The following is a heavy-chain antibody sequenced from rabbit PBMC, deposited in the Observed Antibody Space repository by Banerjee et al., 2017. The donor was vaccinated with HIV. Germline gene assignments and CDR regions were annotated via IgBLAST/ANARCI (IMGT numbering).Heavy chain of an antibody. D-gene: IGHD6-1*01. J-gene: IGHJ4*01. CDR2: IYVGSSGTT. V-gene: IGHV1S40*01. CDR1: GFTISGSYW. CDR3: ARDVYTYGYAGGPYGYFNL. Sequence: QSLEESGGDLVKPGTSLTLTCTASGFTISGSYWISWVRQAPGKGLEWIACIYVGSSGTTYYASWAKGRFTISKTSSTTVTLQMTSLTAADTATYFCARDVYTYGYAGGPYGYFNLWGPGTLVTVS.